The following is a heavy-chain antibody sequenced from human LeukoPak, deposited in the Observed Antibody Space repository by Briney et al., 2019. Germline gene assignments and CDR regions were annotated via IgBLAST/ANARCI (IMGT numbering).Heavy chain of an antibody. J-gene: IGHJ1*01. D-gene: IGHD3-22*01. CDR1: GGSFSGYY. V-gene: IGHV4-34*01. CDR3: ARSEYYDSSGYY. Sequence: SGTLSLTCAVYGGSFSGYYWSWIRQPPGKGLEWIGEINHSGSTNYNPSLKSRVTISVDTSKNQFSLKLSSVTAADTAVYYCARSEYYDSSGYYWGQGTLVTVSS. CDR2: INHSGST.